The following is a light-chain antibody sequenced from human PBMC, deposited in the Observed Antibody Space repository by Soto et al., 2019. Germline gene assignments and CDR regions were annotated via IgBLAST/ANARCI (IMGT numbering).Light chain of an antibody. V-gene: IGLV6-57*04. CDR1: SGSIASNY. Sequence: NFMLTQPHSVSESPGKTVTISCTRSSGSIASNYVQWYQQRPGSAPTTVIYEDNQRPSGVPDRFSGSIDSSSNSASLTISGLKTEDEADYYGQSYDSSNWVVGGGTKLTGL. CDR2: EDN. CDR3: QSYDSSNWV. J-gene: IGLJ3*02.